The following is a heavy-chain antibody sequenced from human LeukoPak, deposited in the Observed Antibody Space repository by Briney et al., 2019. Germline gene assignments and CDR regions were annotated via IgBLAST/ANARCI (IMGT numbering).Heavy chain of an antibody. Sequence: GGSLRLSCAASGFPFSSHVLSWVRQAPGKGLEWIAYINHNGEAIYYPDFVKGRFIISRDNAKNSLYLQMNSLRAEDTAVYYCARDLLDYDSSGSYSRLGFDYWGQGTLVTVSS. CDR1: GFPFSSHV. CDR3: ARDLLDYDSSGSYSRLGFDY. D-gene: IGHD3-22*01. J-gene: IGHJ4*02. CDR2: INHNGEAI. V-gene: IGHV3-48*01.